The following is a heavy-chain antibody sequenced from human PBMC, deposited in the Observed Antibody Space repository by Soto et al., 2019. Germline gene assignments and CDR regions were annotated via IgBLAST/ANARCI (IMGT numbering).Heavy chain of an antibody. J-gene: IGHJ4*02. CDR1: GGSISSYY. CDR2: IYYSGST. CDR3: GRVAGRWHDY. D-gene: IGHD1-26*01. Sequence: SETLSLTCTVSGGSISSYYWSWIRQPPGKGLEWIGYIYYSGSTNYNPSLKSRVTISVDTSKNQFSLKLSSVTAADTAVYYCGRVAGRWHDYWGQGTLVTVSS. V-gene: IGHV4-59*01.